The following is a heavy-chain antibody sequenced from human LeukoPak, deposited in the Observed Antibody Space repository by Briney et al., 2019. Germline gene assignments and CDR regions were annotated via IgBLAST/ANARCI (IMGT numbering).Heavy chain of an antibody. Sequence: PGGSLRLSCAASGFTFRAYWMHWVRQVPGKGLVWVPRINSDGSSTSYADSVKGRFTISRDNAKNTLYLQMNSLRAEDTAVYYCARATTVTTNFDYWGQGTLVTVSS. D-gene: IGHD4-17*01. V-gene: IGHV3-74*01. J-gene: IGHJ4*02. CDR3: ARATTVTTNFDY. CDR2: INSDGSST. CDR1: GFTFRAYW.